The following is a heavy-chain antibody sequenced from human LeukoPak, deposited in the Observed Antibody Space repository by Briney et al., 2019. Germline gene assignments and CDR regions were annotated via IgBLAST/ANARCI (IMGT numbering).Heavy chain of an antibody. V-gene: IGHV3-30-3*01. D-gene: IGHD2-21*02. CDR3: ARFGYCGGDCPNY. Sequence: PGGSLRLSCAASGFTFSSYAMHWVRQAPGKGLEWVAVISYDGSNKYYADSVKGRFTISRDNSKNTLYLQMNSLRAEDTAVYYCARFGYCGGDCPNYWGQGTLVTVSS. CDR1: GFTFSSYA. J-gene: IGHJ4*02. CDR2: ISYDGSNK.